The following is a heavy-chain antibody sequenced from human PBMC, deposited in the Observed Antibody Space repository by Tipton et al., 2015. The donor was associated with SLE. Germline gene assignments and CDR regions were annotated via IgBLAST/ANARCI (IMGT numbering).Heavy chain of an antibody. J-gene: IGHJ4*02. CDR2: IDYSWRT. Sequence: TLSLTCTVSGGSITSSGFYWGWFRQPPGMVLEWIGRIDYSWRTYYTPSLKSQVTISVDTSKNQFSLKLSSVTAADTAFYYCARRTSGYAPDYWGQGTLVTVSS. D-gene: IGHD5-12*01. CDR3: ARRTSGYAPDY. CDR1: GGSITSSGFY. V-gene: IGHV4-39*07.